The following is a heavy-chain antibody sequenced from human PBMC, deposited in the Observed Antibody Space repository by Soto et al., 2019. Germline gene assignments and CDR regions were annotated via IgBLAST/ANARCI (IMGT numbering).Heavy chain of an antibody. V-gene: IGHV4-34*01. Sequence: PSETLSLTCAVYGGSFSGYYWSWIRQPPGKGLEWIGEINHSGSTNYNPSLKSRVTISVDTSKNQFSLKLSSVTAADTAVYYCARGFTTGYYYYYMDVWGKGTTVS. CDR2: INHSGST. CDR1: GGSFSGYY. CDR3: ARGFTTGYYYYYMDV. D-gene: IGHD3-22*01. J-gene: IGHJ6*03.